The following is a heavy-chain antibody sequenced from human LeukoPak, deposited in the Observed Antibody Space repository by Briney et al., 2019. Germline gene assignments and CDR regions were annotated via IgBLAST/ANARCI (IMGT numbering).Heavy chain of an antibody. CDR3: AKAHNPYYDFWSGPTKWFDP. J-gene: IGHJ5*02. CDR2: ISWNSGSI. V-gene: IGHV3-9*01. D-gene: IGHD3-3*01. Sequence: AGRSLRLSCAASGFTFEDYAMHWVRQAPGKGLEWVSGISWNSGSIGYADSVKGRFTISRDNSKNTLYLQMNSLRAEDTAVYYCAKAHNPYYDFWSGPTKWFDPWGQGTLVTVSS. CDR1: GFTFEDYA.